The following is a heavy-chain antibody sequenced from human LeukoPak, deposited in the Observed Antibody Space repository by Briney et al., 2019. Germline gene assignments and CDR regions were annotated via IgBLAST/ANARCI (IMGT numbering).Heavy chain of an antibody. V-gene: IGHV1-2*02. J-gene: IGHJ4*02. CDR2: INPNSGGT. Sequence: ASVKVSCKASGYTFTGCYMHWVRQAPGQGLEWMGWINPNSGGTNYAQKFQGRVTMTRDTSISTAYMELSRPRSDDTAVYYCARALTGLMDYWGQGTLVTVSS. CDR3: ARALTGLMDY. CDR1: GYTFTGCY. D-gene: IGHD7-27*01.